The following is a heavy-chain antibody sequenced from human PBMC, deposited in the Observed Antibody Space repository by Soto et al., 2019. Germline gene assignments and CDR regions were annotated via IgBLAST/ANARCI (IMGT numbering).Heavy chain of an antibody. V-gene: IGHV4-39*01. CDR2: IYYSGST. CDR1: GGSISSSSYY. Sequence: SETLSLTCTVSGGSISSSSYYWGWIRQPPGKGLEWIGSIYYSGSTYYNPSLKSRVTISVDTSKNQFSLKLSSVTAADTAVYYCARLDCSSTSCYAFDIWGQGTMVTVSS. CDR3: ARLDCSSTSCYAFDI. D-gene: IGHD2-2*01. J-gene: IGHJ3*02.